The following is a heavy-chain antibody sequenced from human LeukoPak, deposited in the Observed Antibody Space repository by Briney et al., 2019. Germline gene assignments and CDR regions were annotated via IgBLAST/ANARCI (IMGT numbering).Heavy chain of an antibody. D-gene: IGHD3-3*01. J-gene: IGHJ6*02. Sequence: PGGSLRLSCAASGFTFSSYALSWVRQAPGKGLEWVSGISGSGGSTYYADSVKGRFTISRDNSKNTLYLQMNSLRAEDTAVYYCARDCRTIFGAVTCMDVWGQGTTVTVSS. CDR3: ARDCRTIFGAVTCMDV. V-gene: IGHV3-23*01. CDR1: GFTFSSYA. CDR2: ISGSGGST.